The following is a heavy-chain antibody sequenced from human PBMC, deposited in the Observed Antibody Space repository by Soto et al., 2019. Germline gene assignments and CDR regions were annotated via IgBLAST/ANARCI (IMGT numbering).Heavy chain of an antibody. V-gene: IGHV1-18*04. CDR3: ARDAKYKAVDADGSSDY. J-gene: IGHJ4*02. Sequence: QIQLVQSGPEVKKPGASVKVSCKASGYTFSNYGIKWVRQAPGQGLEWVGWITADNGNRHHAEKFQGRVTMTTDTYKSNTYMELRSLTSDDTAVYYCARDAKYKAVDADGSSDYWGQGTLVTVSS. D-gene: IGHD6-19*01. CDR2: ITADNGNR. CDR1: GYTFSNYG.